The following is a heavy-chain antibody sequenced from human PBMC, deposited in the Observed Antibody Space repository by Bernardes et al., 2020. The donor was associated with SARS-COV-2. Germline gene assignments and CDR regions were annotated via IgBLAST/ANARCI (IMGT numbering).Heavy chain of an antibody. CDR2: IDPGDSET. Sequence: GESLKISCQAHGYNFTSFWISWVRQMPGKGLEWMGRIDPGDSETNFGPSFQGHVAISVDKSISTVYLQWSSLKASDTGMYYCSRESPINYISSSEIGADYWGQGTLVTVSS. D-gene: IGHD6-6*01. CDR1: GYNFTSFW. V-gene: IGHV5-10-1*01. J-gene: IGHJ4*02. CDR3: SRESPINYISSSEIGADY.